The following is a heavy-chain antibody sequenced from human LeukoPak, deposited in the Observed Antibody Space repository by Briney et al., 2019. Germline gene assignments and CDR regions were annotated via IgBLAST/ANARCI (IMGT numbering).Heavy chain of an antibody. V-gene: IGHV3-74*01. CDR1: GFTFSSYW. J-gene: IGHJ4*02. D-gene: IGHD3-3*01. CDR3: ARAEMDFWSGYATYYFDY. Sequence: GGSLRLSCAASGFTFSSYWMHWVRQAPGKGLVWVSRINSDGSSTSYADSVKGRFTISRDNAKNTLYLQMNSLRAEDTAVYYCARAEMDFWSGYATYYFDYWGQGTLVTVSS. CDR2: INSDGSST.